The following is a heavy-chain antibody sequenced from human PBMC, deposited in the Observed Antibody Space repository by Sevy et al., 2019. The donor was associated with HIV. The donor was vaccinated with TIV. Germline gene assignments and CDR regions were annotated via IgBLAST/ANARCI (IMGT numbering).Heavy chain of an antibody. D-gene: IGHD6-19*01. CDR3: ARVAEIAVAGTAYFDY. V-gene: IGHV4-34*01. CDR2: INHSGST. Sequence: SETLSLTCAVYGGSFSGYYWSWIRQPPGKGLEWMGEINHSGSTNYNPSLKSRVTISVDTSKNQFSLKLSSVTAADTAVYYCARVAEIAVAGTAYFDYWGQGTLVTVSS. J-gene: IGHJ4*02. CDR1: GGSFSGYY.